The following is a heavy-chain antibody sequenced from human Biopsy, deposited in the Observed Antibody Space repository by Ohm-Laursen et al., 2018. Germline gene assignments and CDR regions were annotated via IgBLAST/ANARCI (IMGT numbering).Heavy chain of an antibody. D-gene: IGHD2-15*01. J-gene: IGHJ6*02. Sequence: TLSLTCTVSGGSFTGHYWSWIRQPPGKGLECIGNIHHSGSTNYNPSLKSRLTISVDTSKNQFSLKLSSVTAADTAVYYCARMDCSGGSCHYYSYGMDVWGPGTTVTVSS. CDR1: GGSFTGHY. V-gene: IGHV4-4*09. CDR2: IHHSGST. CDR3: ARMDCSGGSCHYYSYGMDV.